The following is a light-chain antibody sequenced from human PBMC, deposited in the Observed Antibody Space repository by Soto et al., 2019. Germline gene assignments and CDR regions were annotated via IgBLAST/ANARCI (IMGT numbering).Light chain of an antibody. CDR1: QTISSW. CDR2: KAS. CDR3: QQYNSFPWT. V-gene: IGKV1-5*03. J-gene: IGKJ1*01. Sequence: DIQMTQSPSTLSGSVGDRVTITFRASQTISSWLAWYQQKPGKAPKLLIYKASTLKSGVPSRFSGSGSGTEFTLTIRNLQPDDFATYYCQQYNSFPWTFGLGTKVDIK.